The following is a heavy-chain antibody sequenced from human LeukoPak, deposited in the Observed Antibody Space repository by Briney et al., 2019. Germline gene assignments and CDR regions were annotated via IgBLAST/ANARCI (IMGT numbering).Heavy chain of an antibody. CDR3: ARGWYYYESSGPHDY. J-gene: IGHJ4*02. V-gene: IGHV3-21*01. Sequence: KPGGSLRLSCAASGFTFSSYSMNWVRQAPGKGLEWVSSISSSSSYIYYADSVKGRFTISRDNAKNSLYLQMNSLRAEDTAVYYCARGWYYYESSGPHDYWGQGTLVTVSS. CDR1: GFTFSSYS. D-gene: IGHD3-22*01. CDR2: ISSSSSYI.